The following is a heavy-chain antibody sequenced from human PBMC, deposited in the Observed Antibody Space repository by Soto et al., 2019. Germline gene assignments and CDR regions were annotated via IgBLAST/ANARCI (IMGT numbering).Heavy chain of an antibody. CDR3: AGITIFVVVTKGMNSYYCTDV. CDR1: GGSMITSSYY. Sequence: SQTLSLPCTVSGGSMITSSYYWGLLRQPPGKGLEWIGSIYYSGSTYYNPSLKSRVTISVDTSKNQFSLKLSSVTAADTAVYYCAGITIFVVVTKGMNSYYCTDVWCQRTTGTVSS. V-gene: IGHV4-39*01. J-gene: IGHJ6*02. D-gene: IGHD3-3*01. CDR2: IYYSGST.